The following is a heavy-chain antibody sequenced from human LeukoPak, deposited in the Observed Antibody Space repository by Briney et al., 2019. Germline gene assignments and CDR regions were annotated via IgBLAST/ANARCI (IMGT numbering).Heavy chain of an antibody. Sequence: SVKVSCKASGGTFSSYAISWVRQAPGQGLEWMGGIIPIFGTANYAQKFQGRVTITADKSTSTAYMELSSLRSEDTAVYYCARAAAMLPKDYYYYYYMDVWGKGTTVTVSS. CDR1: GGTFSSYA. D-gene: IGHD5-18*01. CDR3: ARAAAMLPKDYYYYYYMDV. CDR2: IIPIFGTA. J-gene: IGHJ6*03. V-gene: IGHV1-69*06.